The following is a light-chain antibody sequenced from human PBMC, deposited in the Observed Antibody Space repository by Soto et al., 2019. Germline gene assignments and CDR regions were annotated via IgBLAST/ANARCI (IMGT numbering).Light chain of an antibody. CDR2: AAS. Sequence: DIQMTQSPSSLSASVGDRVTITCRASQTISNYLNWYQQQPGKAPKLLISAASSLQSGVPSRFSGSGSGTDFTLTISSLQPEDFATYYGQQCYSSPLTFGGGTKVEIK. J-gene: IGKJ4*01. CDR1: QTISNY. V-gene: IGKV1-39*01. CDR3: QQCYSSPLT.